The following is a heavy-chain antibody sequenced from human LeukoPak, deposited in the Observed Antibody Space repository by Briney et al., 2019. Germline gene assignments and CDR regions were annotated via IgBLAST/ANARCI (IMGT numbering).Heavy chain of an antibody. D-gene: IGHD3-10*01. V-gene: IGHV4-4*07. CDR3: AREDYGSGIGGSDWFDP. J-gene: IGHJ5*02. Sequence: SGTLSLTCTVSGGSISSYYWSWIRQPAGKGLEWIGRIYTSGSTNYNPSLKSRVTMSVDTSKNQFSLKLRSVTAADTAMYYCAREDYGSGIGGSDWFDPWGQGTLVTVSS. CDR2: IYTSGST. CDR1: GGSISSYY.